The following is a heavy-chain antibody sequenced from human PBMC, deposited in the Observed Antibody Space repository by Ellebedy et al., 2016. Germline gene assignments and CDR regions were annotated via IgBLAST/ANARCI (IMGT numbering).Heavy chain of an antibody. J-gene: IGHJ4*02. D-gene: IGHD5-24*01. CDR2: ISSSSSYT. CDR1: GFTFSDYY. CDR3: ARMSRDGSSWYLDY. Sequence: GESLKISXAASGFTFSDYYMSWIRQAPGKGLEWVSYISSSSSYTNYADSVKGRFTISRDNAKNSLYLQMNSLRAEDTAVYYCARMSRDGSSWYLDYWGQGTLVTVSS. V-gene: IGHV3-11*03.